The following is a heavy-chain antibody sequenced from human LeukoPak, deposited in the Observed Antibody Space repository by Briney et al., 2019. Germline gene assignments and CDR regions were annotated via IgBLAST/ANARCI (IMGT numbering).Heavy chain of an antibody. D-gene: IGHD2-21*02. Sequence: LGASVKVSYKVSGYTLTELSMHWVRQAPGKGLEWMGGFDPEDGETIYAQKFQGRVIMTEDTSTDTAYMELSSLRSEDTAVYYCATYIVVVTAIQYYFDYWGQGTLVTVSS. J-gene: IGHJ4*02. CDR1: GYTLTELS. V-gene: IGHV1-24*01. CDR2: FDPEDGET. CDR3: ATYIVVVTAIQYYFDY.